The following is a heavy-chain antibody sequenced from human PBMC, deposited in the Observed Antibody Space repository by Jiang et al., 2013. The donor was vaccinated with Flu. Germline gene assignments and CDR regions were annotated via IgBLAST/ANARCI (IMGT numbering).Heavy chain of an antibody. Sequence: VQLVESGPGLVKPSETLSLTCAVSIESVNNFYWSWIRQPPNKGLEWIGYIHYTGNTIYNPSLKSRVTISLDRSKNQFSLKLNSATAADTAVYYCARRRGDGTWLFFDYWGQGTLVTVSP. J-gene: IGHJ4*02. V-gene: IGHV4-59*08. CDR3: ARRRGDGTWLFFDY. CDR1: IESVNNFY. CDR2: IHYTGNT. D-gene: IGHD2-15*01.